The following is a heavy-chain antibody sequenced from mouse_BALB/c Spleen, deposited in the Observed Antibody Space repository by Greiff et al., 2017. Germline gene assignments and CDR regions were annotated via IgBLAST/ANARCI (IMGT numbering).Heavy chain of an antibody. V-gene: IGHV2-9-2*01. Sequence: VKLVESGPSLVQPSQSLSITCTVSGFSLTSYGVHWIRQPPGKGLEWLGVIWTGGGTNYNSAFMSRLSISKDNSKSQVFLKMNSLQTDDTAIYYCVRDTTAFDYWGQGTTLTVSS. CDR3: VRDTTAFDY. CDR2: IWTGGGT. CDR1: GFSLTSYG. D-gene: IGHD1-2*01. J-gene: IGHJ2*01.